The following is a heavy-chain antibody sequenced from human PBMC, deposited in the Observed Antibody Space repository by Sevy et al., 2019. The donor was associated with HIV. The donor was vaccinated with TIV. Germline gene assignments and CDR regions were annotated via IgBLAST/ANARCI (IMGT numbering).Heavy chain of an antibody. CDR2: FYSGGNT. V-gene: IGHV3-53*01. CDR1: GLTVSNNY. CDR3: AREAMPPTYAFDI. J-gene: IGHJ3*02. D-gene: IGHD2-2*01. Sequence: GGSLRLSCAASGLTVSNNYMAWVRQAPGKGLEWVSVFYSGGNTYYADSVKGRFTVSRDDSKNTVYLQMNSLRVEDTALYYCAREAMPPTYAFDIWGQGTMVTVSS.